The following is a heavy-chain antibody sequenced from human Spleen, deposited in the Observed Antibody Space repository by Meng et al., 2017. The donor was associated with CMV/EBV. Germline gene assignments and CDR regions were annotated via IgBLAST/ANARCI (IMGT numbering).Heavy chain of an antibody. D-gene: IGHD1-7*01. CDR1: GFAFSRYA. V-gene: IGHV3-23*01. Sequence: GGSLRLSCAASGFAFSRYAMTWVRQAPGKGLEWVSSIDPSGGTTFYADSVKGRFTMSRDNSQNAVSLQMNSLNADDTAVYFCATTTKYTWNYLVDFWGQGTLVTVSS. J-gene: IGHJ4*02. CDR2: IDPSGGTT. CDR3: ATTTKYTWNYLVDF.